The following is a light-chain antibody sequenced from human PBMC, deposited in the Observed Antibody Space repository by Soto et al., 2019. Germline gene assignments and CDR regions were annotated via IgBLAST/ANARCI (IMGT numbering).Light chain of an antibody. CDR3: SSYTSSGTRV. V-gene: IGLV2-14*03. CDR1: SSDVGGYNF. CDR2: DVT. Sequence: QSALTQPASVSGSPGQSITISCTGTSSDVGGYNFVSWYQQHPGRAPQLMIYDVTNGPLGVPSRFSGSKSGNTASLTISELQAEDEADYYCSSYTSSGTRVFGTGTKLTV. J-gene: IGLJ1*01.